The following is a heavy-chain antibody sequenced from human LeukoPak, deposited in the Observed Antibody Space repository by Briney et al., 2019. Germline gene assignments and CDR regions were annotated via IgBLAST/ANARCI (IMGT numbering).Heavy chain of an antibody. D-gene: IGHD3-22*01. CDR3: AAGGWLLRPYDY. CDR2: ISYDGSNK. CDR1: GFTFSSYA. V-gene: IGHV3-30-3*01. J-gene: IGHJ4*02. Sequence: PGGSLRLSCAASGFTFSSYAMHWVRQAPGKGLEWVAVISYDGSNKYYADSVKGRFTISRDNSKNTLYLQMNSLRAEDTAVYYCAAGGWLLRPYDYWGQGTLVTVSS.